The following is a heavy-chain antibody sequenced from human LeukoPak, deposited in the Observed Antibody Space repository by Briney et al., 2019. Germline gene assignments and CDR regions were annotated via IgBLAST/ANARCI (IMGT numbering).Heavy chain of an antibody. CDR2: IIPILGVA. J-gene: IGHJ4*02. CDR3: ARGGSGYDSVY. Sequence: ASVKVSCKASGGTFSSYAISWGRQAPGQGLGWVGRIIPILGVANYSQKCQGRVTITADKSTSTAYMELSSLRSEDTAVYYCARGGSGYDSVYWGQGTLVTVSS. V-gene: IGHV1-69*04. D-gene: IGHD5-12*01. CDR1: GGTFSSYA.